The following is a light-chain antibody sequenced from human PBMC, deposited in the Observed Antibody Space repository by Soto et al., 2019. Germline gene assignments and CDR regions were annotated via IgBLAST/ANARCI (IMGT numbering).Light chain of an antibody. J-gene: IGLJ3*02. CDR3: QSYDSSLSGSV. Sequence: QSVLTQPPSVSGAPGQRVTISCTGSSSNIGAGYDVHWYQQLPGTAPKLLIYGNSNRPSGVPDRFSGSKSGTSASLAITGLQAEDEAYYSCQSYDSSLSGSVFGGGTKVTVL. CDR1: SSNIGAGYD. V-gene: IGLV1-40*01. CDR2: GNS.